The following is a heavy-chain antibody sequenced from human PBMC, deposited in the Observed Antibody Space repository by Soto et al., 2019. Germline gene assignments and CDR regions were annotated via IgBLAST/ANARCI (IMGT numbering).Heavy chain of an antibody. CDR3: AHRGSRSKWLHSSGWHYFDY. Sequence: QITLKESGPTLVKPTQTLTLTCTFSGFSLSTSGVGVGWIRQPPGKALEWLALIYWDDDKRYSPSLKSRLTITKDTSKNQVVLTMTNMDPVDTATYYCAHRGSRSKWLHSSGWHYFDYWGQGTLVTVSS. D-gene: IGHD6-19*01. CDR1: GFSLSTSGVG. CDR2: IYWDDDK. J-gene: IGHJ4*02. V-gene: IGHV2-5*02.